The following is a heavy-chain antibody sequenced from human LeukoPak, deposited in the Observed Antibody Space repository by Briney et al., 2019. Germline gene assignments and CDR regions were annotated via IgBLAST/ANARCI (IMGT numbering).Heavy chain of an antibody. J-gene: IGHJ5*02. Sequence: PSETLSLTCAVYGGSFSGYYWSWIRHPPGEGLECIGEINHSGSTNYNLSLKSRVTISVDTSKNQFSLKLSSVTAADTAVYYCARGGGIVVVPAAIRPYRYNWFDPWGQGTLVTVSS. D-gene: IGHD2-2*01. CDR2: INHSGST. CDR3: ARGGGIVVVPAAIRPYRYNWFDP. V-gene: IGHV4-34*01. CDR1: GGSFSGYY.